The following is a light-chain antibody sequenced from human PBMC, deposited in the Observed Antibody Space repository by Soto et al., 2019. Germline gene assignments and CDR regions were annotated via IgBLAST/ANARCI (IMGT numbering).Light chain of an antibody. Sequence: IVFTQSSGTLSLSPGERAPLSCRASQSVSSSYLAWYQQKPGQPPRLLIYGAFNRAAGIPARFSGSGSGTDFTLTISSLEPEDSAVYYCQQRNIWPPVTFGQGTRLEIK. CDR3: QQRNIWPPVT. V-gene: IGKV3D-20*02. CDR2: GAF. J-gene: IGKJ5*01. CDR1: QSVSSSY.